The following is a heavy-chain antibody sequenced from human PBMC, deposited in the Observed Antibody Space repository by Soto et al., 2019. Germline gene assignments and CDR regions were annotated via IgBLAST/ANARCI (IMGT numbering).Heavy chain of an antibody. J-gene: IGHJ4*02. CDR2: ISTYNGNT. D-gene: IGHD3-22*01. CDR1: GYTFNSYG. Sequence: QVQLVQSGAEVKKPGASVKVSCKASGYTFNSYGISWVRQAPRQGLEWMGWISTYNGNTNYAQSLQGRVTMTTDTSTSTAYMELRSLRSDDTAVYYCARRDNSGYYVPGDFDYWGQGALVTVSS. V-gene: IGHV1-18*01. CDR3: ARRDNSGYYVPGDFDY.